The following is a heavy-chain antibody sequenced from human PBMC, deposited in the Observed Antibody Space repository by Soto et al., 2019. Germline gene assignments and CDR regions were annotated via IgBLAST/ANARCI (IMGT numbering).Heavy chain of an antibody. J-gene: IGHJ4*02. CDR1: GGRFSSYA. V-gene: IGHV1-69*13. Sequence: SVKLSCTASGGRFSSYASSWVRQAPGQGLEWMGGIIPIFGTANYAQKFQGRVTITADESTSTAYMELSSLRSEETAVYYCARSRIVGAYFDYWGQGTLVTVSS. CDR3: ARSRIVGAYFDY. CDR2: IIPIFGTA. D-gene: IGHD1-26*01.